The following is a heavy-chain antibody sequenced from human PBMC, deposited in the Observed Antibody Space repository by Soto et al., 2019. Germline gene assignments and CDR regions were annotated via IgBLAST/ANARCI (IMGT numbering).Heavy chain of an antibody. D-gene: IGHD5-18*01. V-gene: IGHV3-7*03. CDR2: INQDGSEK. CDR3: ARWIQKRLSEDDC. J-gene: IGHJ4*02. Sequence: ESGGGLVQPGESLRLSCAGSGFTFNKYWMNWVRQAPGKGLEWVANINQDGSEKHHVDSVKGRFTISRDNAKNSVYLQMDSLRAEDTAVYYCARWIQKRLSEDDCWGQGTQVTVSS. CDR1: GFTFNKYW.